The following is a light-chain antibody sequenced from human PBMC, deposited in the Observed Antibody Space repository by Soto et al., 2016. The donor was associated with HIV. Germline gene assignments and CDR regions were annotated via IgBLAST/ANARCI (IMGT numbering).Light chain of an antibody. CDR1: QNIKSY. CDR2: AAS. CDR3: QQSYSVPPT. J-gene: IGKJ4*01. Sequence: DIQMTQSPSSLSASLGDRVTITCRASQNIKSYLNWYRLKPGKAPKLLIYAASSLQSGVPSRFSGSGSGADYTLTITIQQHEDFATYYCQQSYSVPPTFGGGTKVEFK. V-gene: IGKV1-39*01.